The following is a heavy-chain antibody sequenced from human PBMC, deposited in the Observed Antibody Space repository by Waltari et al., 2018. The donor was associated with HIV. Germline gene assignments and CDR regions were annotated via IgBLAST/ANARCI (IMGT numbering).Heavy chain of an antibody. CDR2: IIPIFGTA. D-gene: IGHD2-2*01. J-gene: IGHJ4*02. CDR1: GGTFSSYA. Sequence: QVQLVQSGAEVKKPGSSVKVSCKASGGTFSSYAISWVRQAPGQGLEWMGGIIPIFGTANYAQKFQGRVTITADKSTSTAYMELSSLRSEDTAVYYCARDSCSSTSCYQKSFFDYWGQGTLVTVSS. V-gene: IGHV1-69*06. CDR3: ARDSCSSTSCYQKSFFDY.